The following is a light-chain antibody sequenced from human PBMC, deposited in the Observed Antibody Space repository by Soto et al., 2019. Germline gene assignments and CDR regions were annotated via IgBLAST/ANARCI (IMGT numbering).Light chain of an antibody. V-gene: IGKV3-20*01. CDR1: QSVSSNY. J-gene: IGKJ2*01. Sequence: EIVLTQSPGTLSLSPGERATLSCRASQSVSSNYLGWYQQKPGQAPRPLIYGASTRATGIPDSFTGSGSGSDYTLTISSLEPEDFAVYYCQQYAGSSYTFGQGTKLEIK. CDR2: GAS. CDR3: QQYAGSSYT.